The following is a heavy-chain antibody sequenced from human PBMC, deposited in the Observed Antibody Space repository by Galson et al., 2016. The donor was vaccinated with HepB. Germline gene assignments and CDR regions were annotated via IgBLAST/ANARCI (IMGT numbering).Heavy chain of an antibody. J-gene: IGHJ5*02. CDR2: LYSVGTT. Sequence: SLRLSCAASGLTISTNYMNWVRQAPGKGLEWVSVLYSVGTTYYVDSVKGRFIISRDISKNTLYLQMNSLRAEDTAVYYCTREIYSSKTENWFDPWGQGTLVIVSS. CDR3: TREIYSSKTENWFDP. D-gene: IGHD6-13*01. CDR1: GLTISTNY. V-gene: IGHV3-53*01.